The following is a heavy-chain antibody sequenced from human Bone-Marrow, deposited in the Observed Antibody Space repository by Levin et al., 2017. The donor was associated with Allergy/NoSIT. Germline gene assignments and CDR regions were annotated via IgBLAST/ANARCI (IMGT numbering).Heavy chain of an antibody. CDR2: IYTSGGT. CDR3: ARDLALRDFDWVPVFDL. J-gene: IGHJ2*01. Sequence: SQTLSLTCTVSGGSIPGGRYYWSWIRQPAGTAGRRLEWIGRIYTSGGTNYNPSIKNRVAISVDRSKNQFALKLSSVTAADTAVYYCARDLALRDFDWVPVFDLWGRGIPVIVSS. D-gene: IGHD3-9*01. V-gene: IGHV4-61*02. CDR1: GGSIPGGRYY.